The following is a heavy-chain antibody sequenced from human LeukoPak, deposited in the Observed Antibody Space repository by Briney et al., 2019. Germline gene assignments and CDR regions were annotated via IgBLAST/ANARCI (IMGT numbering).Heavy chain of an antibody. Sequence: PGGSLRLSCAASGFTFSSYGMHWVRQAPGKGLEWVAVISYDGSNKYYADSVKGRFTISRDNSKNTLYLQMNSLRVEDTAVYYCAREGIVWFGESPNWFDPWGQGTLVTVSS. CDR1: GFTFSSYG. CDR3: AREGIVWFGESPNWFDP. V-gene: IGHV3-30*03. CDR2: ISYDGSNK. D-gene: IGHD3-10*01. J-gene: IGHJ5*02.